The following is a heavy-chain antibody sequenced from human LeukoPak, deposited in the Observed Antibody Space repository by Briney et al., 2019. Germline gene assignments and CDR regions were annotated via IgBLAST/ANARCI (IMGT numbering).Heavy chain of an antibody. Sequence: PGRSLRLSCAASGFTFSSYAMHWVRQAPGKGLEWVAVISYDGSNKYYADSVKGRFTISRDNSKNTLYLQMNSLRAEDTAVYYCARGSWRATSPGVATRGNAFDIWGQGTMVTVSS. CDR3: ARGSWRATSPGVATRGNAFDI. J-gene: IGHJ3*02. V-gene: IGHV3-30-3*01. CDR1: GFTFSSYA. D-gene: IGHD5-12*01. CDR2: ISYDGSNK.